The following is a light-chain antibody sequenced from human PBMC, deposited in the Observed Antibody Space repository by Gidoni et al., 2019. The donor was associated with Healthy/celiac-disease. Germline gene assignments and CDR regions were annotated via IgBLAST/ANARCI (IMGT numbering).Light chain of an antibody. CDR2: KDS. Sequence: SYDLTQPPSVSVYPGQTARITCSGDALPKQYAYWYQQKPGQAPVLVIYKDSERPSGIPERFSGSSSGTTVTLTISGVQAEDEADYYCQSADSSGTYVVFGGGTKLTVL. CDR1: ALPKQY. CDR3: QSADSSGTYVV. V-gene: IGLV3-25*03. J-gene: IGLJ2*01.